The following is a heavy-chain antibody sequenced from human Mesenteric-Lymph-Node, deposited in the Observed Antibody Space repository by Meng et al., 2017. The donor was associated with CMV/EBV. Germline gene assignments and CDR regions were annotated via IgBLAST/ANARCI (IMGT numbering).Heavy chain of an antibody. J-gene: IGHJ4*02. CDR2: ISGNGGST. D-gene: IGHD3-16*01. V-gene: IGHV3-23*01. CDR3: ARDSYFDY. CDR1: GFTFSSYA. Sequence: GESLKISCAASGFTFSSYAMSWVRQAPGKGLEWVSAISGNGGSTYYADSVKGRFTISRDNSKNTLYLQMNSLRADDTALYYCARDSYFDYWGQGTLVTVSS.